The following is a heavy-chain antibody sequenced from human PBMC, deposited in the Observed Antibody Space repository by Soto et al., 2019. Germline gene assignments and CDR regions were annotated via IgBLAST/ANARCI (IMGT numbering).Heavy chain of an antibody. CDR1: GFGFSYYA. Sequence: QVQLVESGGGVVQPGTSLRLSCAASGFGFSYYAMHWVRQAPGKGLEWVAVMSYDGNSKYYADSVKGRFTISRDNSKDTLYLQMNSLRAEDTALYYCAREGTGGEHCYGGFDFWGQGTLVTVSS. D-gene: IGHD2-2*01. V-gene: IGHV3-30-3*01. J-gene: IGHJ4*02. CDR3: AREGTGGEHCYGGFDF. CDR2: MSYDGNSK.